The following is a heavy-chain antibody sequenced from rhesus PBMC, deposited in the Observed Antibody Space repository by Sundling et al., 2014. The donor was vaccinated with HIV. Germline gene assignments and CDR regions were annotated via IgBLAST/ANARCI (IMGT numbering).Heavy chain of an antibody. CDR1: GFTFSSYG. CDR2: INSGGGST. V-gene: IGHV3S42*01. CDR3: ATWGDSLDV. D-gene: IGHD1-38*01. J-gene: IGHJ5-2*02. Sequence: EVQLVETGGGLVQPGGSLKLSCAASGFTFSSYGMSWVRQAPGKGLEWVSAINSGGGSTYYADSVKGRLTISRDNSKNTLSLQMNSLRAEDTAVYYCATWGDSLDVWGRGVLVTVSS.